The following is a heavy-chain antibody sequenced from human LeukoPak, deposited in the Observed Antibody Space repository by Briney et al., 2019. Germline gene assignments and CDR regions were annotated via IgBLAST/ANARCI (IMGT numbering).Heavy chain of an antibody. CDR3: AKGRRDGYNYFFDY. CDR1: GFSFTTYS. J-gene: IGHJ4*02. V-gene: IGHV3-7*03. D-gene: IGHD5-24*01. CDR2: INQDGTEK. Sequence: VGSPRLSRAASGFSFTTYSMSCVREAPGKGLEWVANINQDGTEKYYVDSEKGRFTTSRDNSKNTLYLQKNSRRAEDTAVYYCAKGRRDGYNYFFDYWGQGILVTVSS.